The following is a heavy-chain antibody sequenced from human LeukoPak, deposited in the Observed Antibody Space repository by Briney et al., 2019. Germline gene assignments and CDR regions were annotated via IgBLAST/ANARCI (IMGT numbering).Heavy chain of an antibody. CDR2: ISSNGGST. CDR3: ARGPWVPGYYGIDV. Sequence: PGGSLRLSCAASGVSFSSYVMHWVRQAPGKGLEYVSAISSNGGSTYYANSVKGRFTISRHNSKNTLYLQMGSLRAEDMAVYYCARGPWVPGYYGIDVWGQGTTVTVSS. CDR1: GVSFSSYV. D-gene: IGHD7-27*01. V-gene: IGHV3-64*01. J-gene: IGHJ6*02.